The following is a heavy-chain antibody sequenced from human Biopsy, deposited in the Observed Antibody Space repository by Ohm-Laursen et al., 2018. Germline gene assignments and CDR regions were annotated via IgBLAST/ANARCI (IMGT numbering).Heavy chain of an antibody. CDR1: GCTFSNYG. J-gene: IGHJ1*01. CDR3: ATKLTGYFHH. CDR2: NIPILGTG. D-gene: IGHD3-9*01. V-gene: IGHV1-69*13. Sequence: SVKVSCKAPGCTFSNYGVNWVRQAPGQGLEWLGGNIPILGTGNYAQKFQDRVTVAADASTSTATMELRSLRSDDTAVYYCATKLTGYFHHWGQGTLVIVSS.